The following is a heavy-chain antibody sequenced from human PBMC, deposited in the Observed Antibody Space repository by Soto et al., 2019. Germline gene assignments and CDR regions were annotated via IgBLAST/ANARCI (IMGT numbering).Heavy chain of an antibody. CDR2: IYHSGST. Sequence: SETLSLTCAVSGGSISSSNWWSWVRQPPGKGLEWIGEIYHSGSTNYNPSLKSRVTISVDKSKNQFSLKLSSVTAADTAVYYCARDSDIDSSAAGSDALDIWGQGTMVTVSS. J-gene: IGHJ3*02. CDR1: GGSISSSNW. V-gene: IGHV4-4*02. CDR3: ARDSDIDSSAAGSDALDI. D-gene: IGHD6-13*01.